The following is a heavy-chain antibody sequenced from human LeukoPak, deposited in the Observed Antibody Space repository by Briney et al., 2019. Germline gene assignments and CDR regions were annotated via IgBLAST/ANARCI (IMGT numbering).Heavy chain of an antibody. V-gene: IGHV1-18*04. Sequence: ASVKVSCKASGYTFTSYGISWVRQAPGEGLEWMGWISDYNGKTNFAQKLQGRVTMTTDTSTNTAYMELRSLRSDDTAVYYCARDWGYASGTPDYWGQGTLVTVSS. CDR2: ISDYNGKT. CDR3: ARDWGYASGTPDY. J-gene: IGHJ4*02. CDR1: GYTFTSYG. D-gene: IGHD3-10*01.